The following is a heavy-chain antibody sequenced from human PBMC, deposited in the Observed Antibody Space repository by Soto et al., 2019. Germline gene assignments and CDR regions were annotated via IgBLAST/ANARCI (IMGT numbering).Heavy chain of an antibody. CDR3: AREGLLGY. J-gene: IGHJ4*02. CDR2: ISGYNGNT. D-gene: IGHD2-15*01. CDR1: GYTFSNYG. Sequence: ASVKVSCKASGYTFSNYGFSWVRQAPGQGLEWMGWISGYNGNTNYAERLQGRVTMTTDTSTSTAYMELRSLRYDDTAVYYCAREGLLGYWGQGTPVTVSS. V-gene: IGHV1-18*01.